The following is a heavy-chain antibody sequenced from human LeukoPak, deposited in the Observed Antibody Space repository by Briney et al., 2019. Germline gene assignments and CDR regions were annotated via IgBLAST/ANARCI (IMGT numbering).Heavy chain of an antibody. CDR3: AVGSYRYRRAFDI. J-gene: IGHJ3*02. D-gene: IGHD3-16*02. CDR1: GGTFSRYA. CDR2: LFPIFSTA. V-gene: IGHV1-69*01. Sequence: VTVSCMASGGTFSRYARSWGRQGPGEGGEWMGWLFPIFSTANYAQKSPGRVPITAHESTSTAYIELSSLRSEDTAVYYCAVGSYRYRRAFDIWGQGTMVTVSS.